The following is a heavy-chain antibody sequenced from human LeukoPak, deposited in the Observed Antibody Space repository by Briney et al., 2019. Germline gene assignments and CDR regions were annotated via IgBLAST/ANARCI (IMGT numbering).Heavy chain of an antibody. J-gene: IGHJ4*02. CDR3: AKLGGNVAF. Sequence: ETLSLTCTLSGGSISTYYWSWVRQAPGKGLEWVSSISGSGGSTYYVDSVKGRFTISRDNSKNTLHLQMNILRAEDTAAYYCAKLGGNVAFWGQGTLVTVSS. D-gene: IGHD4-23*01. CDR1: GGSISTYY. CDR2: ISGSGGST. V-gene: IGHV3-23*01.